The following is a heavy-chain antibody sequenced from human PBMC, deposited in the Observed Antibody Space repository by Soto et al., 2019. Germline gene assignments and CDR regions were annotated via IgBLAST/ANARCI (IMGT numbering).Heavy chain of an antibody. D-gene: IGHD2-8*01. J-gene: IGHJ4*02. V-gene: IGHV2-5*02. CDR2: IYWDDGK. Sequence: SGPTLVNPTQTLTLACTFSGFSLTATGVGVAWIRQPPGKALEWLALIYWDDGKRYSPSPSLKNRLTITKDTSKNQVVLTMANTDSMDTDTYYCAQRPYNGGSRPFDFWGQGTLVTVSA. CDR1: GFSLTATGVG. CDR3: AQRPYNGGSRPFDF.